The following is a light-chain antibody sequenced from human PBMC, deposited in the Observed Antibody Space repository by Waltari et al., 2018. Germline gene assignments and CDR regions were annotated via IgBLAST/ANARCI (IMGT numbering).Light chain of an antibody. J-gene: IGLJ3*02. CDR2: DVT. Sequence: SALTQPRSGSGSPGQSVTIPCTGTTSDVGGYNYVSWYQHHPGKAPKLMIFDVTQRPSGVPDRFSGSKSANTASLTISGLQAEDEADYYCCSFAGTYTWVFGGGTKVTVL. CDR3: CSFAGTYTWV. CDR1: TSDVGGYNY. V-gene: IGLV2-11*01.